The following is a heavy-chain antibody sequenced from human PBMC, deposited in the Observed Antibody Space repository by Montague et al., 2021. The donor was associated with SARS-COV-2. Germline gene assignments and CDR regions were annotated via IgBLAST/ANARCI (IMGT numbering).Heavy chain of an antibody. D-gene: IGHD1-1*01. V-gene: IGHV4-59*01. CDR3: ARQRGTWVLTYYYYFGMDV. CDR2: IYYSGST. J-gene: IGHJ6*02. Sequence: SETLSLTCTVSGGSISSYYWSWIRQPPGKGLEWIGYIYYSGSTNYNPSLKSRVTISVDTSKNQFSLKLSSVTAADTAVYYCARQRGTWVLTYYYYFGMDVWGQGTTGTVSS. CDR1: GGSISSYY.